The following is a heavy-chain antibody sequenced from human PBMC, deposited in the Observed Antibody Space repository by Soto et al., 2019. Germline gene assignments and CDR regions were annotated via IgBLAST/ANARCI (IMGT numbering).Heavy chain of an antibody. Sequence: GASVKVSCKASGGTFSSYAISWVRQAPGQGLEWMGGIIPIFGTANYAQKFQGRVTITADESTSTAYMELSSLRSEDTAVYYCAKDEGIQLWLPAFDIWGQGTMVTVSS. CDR1: GGTFSSYA. V-gene: IGHV1-69*13. CDR3: AKDEGIQLWLPAFDI. J-gene: IGHJ3*02. CDR2: IIPIFGTA. D-gene: IGHD5-18*01.